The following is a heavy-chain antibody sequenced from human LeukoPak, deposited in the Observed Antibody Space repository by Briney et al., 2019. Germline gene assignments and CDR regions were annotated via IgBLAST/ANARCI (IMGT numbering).Heavy chain of an antibody. Sequence: PGGSLRLSCAAPGFSISNYEMNWVRQAPGKGLEWVSYISSSGSTTYYADSVKGRFTISRDNAKNSLYLQMNSLRAEDTAVYYCAKDHVGVMNYDYVGVPGYFDYWGQGTLVTVSS. CDR1: GFSISNYE. V-gene: IGHV3-48*03. CDR3: AKDHVGVMNYDYVGVPGYFDY. CDR2: ISSSGSTT. D-gene: IGHD3-16*01. J-gene: IGHJ4*02.